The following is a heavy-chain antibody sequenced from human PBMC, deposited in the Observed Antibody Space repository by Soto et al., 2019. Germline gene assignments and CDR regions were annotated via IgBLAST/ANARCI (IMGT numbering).Heavy chain of an antibody. J-gene: IGHJ4*02. D-gene: IGHD3-10*01. CDR3: ARSSPEVTPFAITMVRGVIPSGFDY. CDR1: GYSFTSYW. CDR2: IYPGDSDT. V-gene: IGHV5-51*01. Sequence: GESLKISCKGSGYSFTSYWIGWVRQMPGKGLEWMGIIYPGDSDTRYSPSFQGQVTISADKSISTAYLQWSSLRSEDTAVYYCARSSPEVTPFAITMVRGVIPSGFDYWGQGTLVTVSS.